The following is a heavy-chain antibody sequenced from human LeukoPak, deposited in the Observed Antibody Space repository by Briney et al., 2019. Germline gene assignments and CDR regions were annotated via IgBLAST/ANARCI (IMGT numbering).Heavy chain of an antibody. J-gene: IGHJ4*02. CDR1: GGSISSYY. V-gene: IGHV4-4*07. CDR2: IYTSRSS. CDR3: ARDPHDSSGHYAGFDY. D-gene: IGHD3-22*01. Sequence: SETLSLTCTVSGGSISSYYWSWIRQPAGRGLEWIGRIYTSRSSNYNPSLNSRVTMSVDTSKNQFSLNLSSVTAADTAVYYCARDPHDSSGHYAGFDYWGQGTLVT.